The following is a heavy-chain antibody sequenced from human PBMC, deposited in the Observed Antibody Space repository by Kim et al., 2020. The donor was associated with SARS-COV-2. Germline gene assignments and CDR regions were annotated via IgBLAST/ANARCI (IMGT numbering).Heavy chain of an antibody. V-gene: IGHV3-53*01. CDR2: IYSGGST. CDR3: VADILTRSLDAFDI. CDR1: GFTVSSNY. J-gene: IGHJ3*02. Sequence: GGSLRLSCAASGFTVSSNYMSWVRQAPGKGLEWVSVIYSGGSTYYADSVKGRFTISRDNSKNTLYLQMNSLRAEDTAVYYCVADILTRSLDAFDIWGQGTMVTVSS. D-gene: IGHD3-9*01.